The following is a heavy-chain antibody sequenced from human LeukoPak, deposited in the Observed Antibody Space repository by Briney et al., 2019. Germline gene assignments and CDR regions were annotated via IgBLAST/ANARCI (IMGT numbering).Heavy chain of an antibody. J-gene: IGHJ4*02. CDR1: GGSISSSSYY. D-gene: IGHD7-27*01. Sequence: SETLSLTCTVSGGSISSSSYYWGWIRQPPGKGLEWIGSIYYSGSTYYNPSLKSRVTISVDTSKNQFSLKLSSVTAADTAVYYCARGKNPLEVSLGYWGQGTLVTVSS. V-gene: IGHV4-39*07. CDR3: ARGKNPLEVSLGY. CDR2: IYYSGST.